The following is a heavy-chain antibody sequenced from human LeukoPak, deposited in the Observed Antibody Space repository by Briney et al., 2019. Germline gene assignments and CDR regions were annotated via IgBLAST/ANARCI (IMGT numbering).Heavy chain of an antibody. J-gene: IGHJ6*02. D-gene: IGHD4-17*01. CDR2: INPNSGGT. Sequence: ASVKVSCKASGGTFSSYAISWVRQAPGQGLEWMGWINPNSGGTNYAQKFQGRVTMTRDTSISTAYMELSRLRSDDTAVYYCAREIYGDYYYYYGMDVWGQGTTVTVSS. V-gene: IGHV1-2*02. CDR1: GGTFSSYA. CDR3: AREIYGDYYYYYGMDV.